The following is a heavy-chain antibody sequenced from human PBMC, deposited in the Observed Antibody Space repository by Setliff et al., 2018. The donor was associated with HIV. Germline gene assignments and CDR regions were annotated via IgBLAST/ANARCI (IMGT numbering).Heavy chain of an antibody. CDR1: GYTLTEVS. CDR3: ARARGIVAAVHY. Sequence: SVKVSCKISGYTLTEVSMHWVRQAPGKGLEWMGGIIPIFRTAKYAQKFQDRLTITADESTSTTYMELSSLTLEDTAIYYCARARGIVAAVHYWGQGTLVTV. V-gene: IGHV1-69*13. D-gene: IGHD6-13*01. CDR2: IIPIFRTA. J-gene: IGHJ4*02.